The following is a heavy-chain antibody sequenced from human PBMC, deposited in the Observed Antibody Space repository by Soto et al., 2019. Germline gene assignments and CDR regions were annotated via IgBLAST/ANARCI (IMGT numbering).Heavy chain of an antibody. Sequence: EVQLVASGGGLVQPGRSLRLSCAASGFTFDDYAMHWVRQAPGMGLEWVSGISWNSDSIGYADSVKGRFTISRDNAKNSLYLQMNNLRAEDTALYYCAKDPDGWGQGTLVTVSS. J-gene: IGHJ4*02. CDR1: GFTFDDYA. CDR2: ISWNSDSI. V-gene: IGHV3-9*01. CDR3: AKDPDG.